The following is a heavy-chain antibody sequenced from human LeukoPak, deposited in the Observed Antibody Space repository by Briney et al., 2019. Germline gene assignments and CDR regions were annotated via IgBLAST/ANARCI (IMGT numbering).Heavy chain of an antibody. D-gene: IGHD3-9*01. V-gene: IGHV3-33*01. J-gene: IGHJ4*02. CDR1: GFTFSSYG. CDR3: ARANVRPLTGIHPFDY. CDR2: IWYDGSNK. Sequence: PGGSLRLSCAASGFTFSSYGMHWVRQAPGKGLEWVAVIWYDGSNKYYADSVKGRFTISRDNSKNTLYLQMNSLRAEDTAVYYCARANVRPLTGIHPFDYWGQGTLVTVSS.